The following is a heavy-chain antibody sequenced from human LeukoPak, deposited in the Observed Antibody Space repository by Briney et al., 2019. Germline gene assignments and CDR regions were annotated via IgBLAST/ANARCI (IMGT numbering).Heavy chain of an antibody. Sequence: GGSLRLSCAASEFSVGSNYMTWVRQAPGKGLEWVSLIYSGGSTYYADSVKGRFTISRDNSKNTLYLQMNSLRAEDTAVYYCARGASGYHNTGGQGTLVTVSS. J-gene: IGHJ4*02. CDR3: ARGASGYHNT. V-gene: IGHV3-66*01. CDR1: EFSVGSNY. D-gene: IGHD5-12*01. CDR2: IYSGGST.